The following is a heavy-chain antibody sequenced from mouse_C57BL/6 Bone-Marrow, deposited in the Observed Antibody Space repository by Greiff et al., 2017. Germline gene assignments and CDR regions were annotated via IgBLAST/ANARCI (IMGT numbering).Heavy chain of an antibody. D-gene: IGHD2-3*01. V-gene: IGHV1-87*01. J-gene: IGHJ2*01. CDR2: GQGLEWIG. CDR3: SEDSAGYYCAIYDGYYDYFDD. CDR1: YTFSRRVH. Sequence: QVQLKESGPELARPWASVKISCPAFYTFSRRVHFAIRDTNYWMQWVKQRPGQGLEWIGAIYPGNGDTSYNQKFKGKATVTADKSSSTAYMQLSSLTSEDSAGYYCAIYDGYYDYFDDWGQGTTLTGSS.